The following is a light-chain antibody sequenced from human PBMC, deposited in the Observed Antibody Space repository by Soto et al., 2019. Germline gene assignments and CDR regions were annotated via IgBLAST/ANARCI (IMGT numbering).Light chain of an antibody. J-gene: IGKJ2*01. CDR2: GSS. CDR3: QQYGSSPPYT. V-gene: IGKV3-20*01. CDR1: QSVSNNY. Sequence: EVVLTQSPGTLSLSPGERATLSCRASQSVSNNYFAWYQQKTGQAPRLLIFGSSDRATGTPDRFSGSGSGTDFTLTISRLEPEDFAVYYCQQYGSSPPYTFGQVTKLEIK.